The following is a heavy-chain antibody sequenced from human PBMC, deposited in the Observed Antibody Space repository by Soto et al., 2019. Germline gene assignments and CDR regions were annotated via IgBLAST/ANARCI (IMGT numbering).Heavy chain of an antibody. J-gene: IGHJ3*02. CDR2: VHYSGST. V-gene: IGHV4-59*01. Sequence: SETLSLTCTVSGASITSSYWSWIRQSPGKRLEWIAYVHYSGSTNYNPSLKSRVTISVDTSKNQFSLKLSSVTAADTAVYYCVRGYYDSRGQSNTFDIWGQGTMVTVSS. CDR3: VRGYYDSRGQSNTFDI. D-gene: IGHD3-22*01. CDR1: GASITSSY.